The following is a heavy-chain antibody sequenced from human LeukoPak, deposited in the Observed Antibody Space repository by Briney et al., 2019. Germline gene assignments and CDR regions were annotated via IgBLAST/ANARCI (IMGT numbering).Heavy chain of an antibody. CDR1: GYTFTSYD. Sequence: ASVKVSCKASGYTFTSYDINWVRQATGQGLEWMGWMNPNSGNTGYAQKFQGRVTMTRNTSISTAHMELSSLRSEDTAVYYCARDTGYSSGWYVYYYYYGMDVWGQGTTVTVSS. V-gene: IGHV1-8*01. D-gene: IGHD6-19*01. CDR2: MNPNSGNT. CDR3: ARDTGYSSGWYVYYYYYGMDV. J-gene: IGHJ6*02.